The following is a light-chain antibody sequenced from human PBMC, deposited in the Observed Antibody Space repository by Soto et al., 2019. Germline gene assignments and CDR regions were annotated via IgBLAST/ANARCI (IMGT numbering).Light chain of an antibody. V-gene: IGLV2-14*01. CDR3: SSYTTSSTRV. J-gene: IGLJ1*01. Sequence: QSVLTQPASVSGSPGQSIAISCTGSSSDVGIYNYVSWYQQHPGKVPKLIIYEVTNRPSGVSNRFSGSKSGNTASLTISGLQAEDEADYYCSSYTTSSTRVFGTGTHLTVL. CDR2: EVT. CDR1: SSDVGIYNY.